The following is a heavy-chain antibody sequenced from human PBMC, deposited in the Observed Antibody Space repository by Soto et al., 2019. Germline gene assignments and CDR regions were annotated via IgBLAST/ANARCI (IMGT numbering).Heavy chain of an antibody. CDR2: VSAFNGKG. J-gene: IGHJ5*01. V-gene: IGHV1-18*04. CDR3: ARQIATRTNWFDP. D-gene: IGHD3-22*01. Sequence: QVQLVQSGTEVAKPGASVKVSCKTSGYPFVNYYINWVRQAPGQGLEWMGWVSAFNGKGDYAQKFQGRVTMTTDTSTSTAYMELRSLRSADTATYYCARQIATRTNWFDPWGQGTLVTVST. CDR1: GYPFVNYY.